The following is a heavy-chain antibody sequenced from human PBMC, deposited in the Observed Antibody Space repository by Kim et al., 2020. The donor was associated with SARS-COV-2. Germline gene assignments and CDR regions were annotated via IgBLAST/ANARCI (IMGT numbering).Heavy chain of an antibody. CDR2: T. CDR3: ARGVPTAILDY. V-gene: IGHV1-3*01. D-gene: IGHD2-2*01. Sequence: TTYSQKFQGRVPITRNTSTSTAYMELSSLRSEDTAVYYCARGVPTAILDYWGQGTLVTVSS. J-gene: IGHJ4*02.